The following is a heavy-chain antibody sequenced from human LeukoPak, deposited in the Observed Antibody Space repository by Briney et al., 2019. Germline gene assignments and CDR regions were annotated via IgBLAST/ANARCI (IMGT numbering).Heavy chain of an antibody. D-gene: IGHD5-24*01. Sequence: SETLSLTCTVSGGSISSYYWSWIRQPPGKGLEWIGYIYTSGSTNYNPSLKSRVTISVDTSKNQFSLKLSSVTAADTAVYYCARARDGYNSGEGSYFDYWGQGTLVTVSS. V-gene: IGHV4-4*09. CDR1: GGSISSYY. CDR2: IYTSGST. CDR3: ARARDGYNSGEGSYFDY. J-gene: IGHJ4*02.